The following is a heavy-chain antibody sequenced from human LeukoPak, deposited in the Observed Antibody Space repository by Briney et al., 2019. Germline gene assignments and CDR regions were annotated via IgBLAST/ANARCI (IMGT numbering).Heavy chain of an antibody. CDR1: GGLISSSSYY. V-gene: IGHV4-39*01. D-gene: IGHD6-19*01. Sequence: PSEALSLTCTVSGGLISSSSYYWGWVRQPPGKGLEWIGSFYYSGSIYYNPSLKSQVTISVDTSKNQFSLKLSSVTAADTAVYYCARTAGVAVAGSRQYFDYWGQGTLVTVSS. J-gene: IGHJ4*02. CDR2: FYYSGSI. CDR3: ARTAGVAVAGSRQYFDY.